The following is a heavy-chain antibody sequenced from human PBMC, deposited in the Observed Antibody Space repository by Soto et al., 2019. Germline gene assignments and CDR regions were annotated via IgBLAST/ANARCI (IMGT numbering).Heavy chain of an antibody. CDR1: GYTFTSYA. Sequence: QVQLVQSGAEVKKPGASVKVSCKASGYTFTSYAMHWVRQAPGHRLEWMGWINAGNGNTKYSQKFQGRVTITRDTSASTANMELRSLRSEDTAVYYCARVSERYYEDWYVDLWGSGPLVTVSS. D-gene: IGHD3-22*01. V-gene: IGHV1-3*01. CDR3: ARVSERYYEDWYVDL. CDR2: INAGNGNT. J-gene: IGHJ2*01.